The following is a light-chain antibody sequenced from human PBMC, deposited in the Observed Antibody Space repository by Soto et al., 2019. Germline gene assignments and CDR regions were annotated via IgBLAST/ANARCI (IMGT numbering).Light chain of an antibody. V-gene: IGLV1-44*01. CDR2: SNN. CDR1: SSNIGRNT. CDR3: AAWDDSLNGVV. Sequence: QSVLTQPPSASGTPGQRVTISCSGSSSNIGRNTVNWYQQLPGTAPKPLIYSNNKRPPGVLDRFSASKSGTSSSLAISGLQSEDEEDYYCAAWDDSLNGVVFGGGTKVTVL. J-gene: IGLJ3*02.